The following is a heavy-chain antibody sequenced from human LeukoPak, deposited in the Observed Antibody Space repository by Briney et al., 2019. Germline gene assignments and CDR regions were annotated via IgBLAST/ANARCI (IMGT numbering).Heavy chain of an antibody. J-gene: IGHJ4*02. V-gene: IGHV1-69*02. Sequence: GASVKVSCKASGGTFSSYTISWVRQAPGQGLERMGRIIPILGIANYAQKFQGRVTITADKSTSTAYMELSSLRSEDTAVYYCASSAAAGTDYWGQGTLVTVSS. CDR1: GGTFSSYT. D-gene: IGHD6-13*01. CDR2: IIPILGIA. CDR3: ASSAAAGTDY.